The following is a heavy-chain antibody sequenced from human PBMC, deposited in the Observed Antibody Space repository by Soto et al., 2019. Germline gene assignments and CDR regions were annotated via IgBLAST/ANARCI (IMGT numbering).Heavy chain of an antibody. J-gene: IGHJ4*02. V-gene: IGHV5-10-1*01. D-gene: IGHD6-19*01. Sequence: PGESLKISCKGSGYSFTSYWISWVRQMPGKGLEWMGRIDPSDSYTNYSPSFQGHVTISADKSISTAYLQWSSLKASDTAMYYCARGEAVAPNYFDSGGQEPLSPLS. CDR2: IDPSDSYT. CDR3: ARGEAVAPNYFDS. CDR1: GYSFTSYW.